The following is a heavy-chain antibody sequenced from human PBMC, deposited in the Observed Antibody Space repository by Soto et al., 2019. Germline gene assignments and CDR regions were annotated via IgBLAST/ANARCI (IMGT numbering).Heavy chain of an antibody. V-gene: IGHV1-18*04. Sequence: ASVKVSCKASGDTFTSYGISWVRQAPGQGLEWMGWISANNGKTNYAQKLQGRVTMTTDTSTSTAYMELRSLRSDDTAVYYCARDYYFFTMIVVTRGSIDFWGQGTLVTVSS. CDR3: ARDYYFFTMIVVTRGSIDF. CDR1: GDTFTSYG. J-gene: IGHJ4*02. D-gene: IGHD3-22*01. CDR2: ISANNGKT.